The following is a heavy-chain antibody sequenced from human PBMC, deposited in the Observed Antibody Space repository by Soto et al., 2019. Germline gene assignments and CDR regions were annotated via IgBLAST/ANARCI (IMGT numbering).Heavy chain of an antibody. CDR1: GGSFSGYY. D-gene: IGHD3-9*01. J-gene: IGHJ5*02. CDR3: ARGWSGLVIIRFDP. Sequence: QVQLQQWGAGLLKPSETLSLTCAVYGGSFSGYYWSWIRQPPGKGLEWIGEVNHSGSTNYNPSLKSRVTISVDTSKNPFSLKLSSVTAADTAVYYCARGWSGLVIIRFDPWGQGTLVTVSS. CDR2: VNHSGST. V-gene: IGHV4-34*01.